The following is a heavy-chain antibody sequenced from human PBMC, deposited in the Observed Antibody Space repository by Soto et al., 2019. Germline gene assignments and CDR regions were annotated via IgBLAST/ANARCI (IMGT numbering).Heavy chain of an antibody. CDR1: GYTFTGYY. J-gene: IGHJ6*02. CDR3: ARGRGFGELLDYYYYYYGIHV. CDR2: INPNSGGT. D-gene: IGHD3-10*01. V-gene: IGHV1-2*02. Sequence: ASVKVSCKASGYTFTGYYMHWVRQAPGQGLEWMGWINPNSGGTNYAQKFQGRVTMTRDTSISTAYMELSRLRSDEKAVYYCARGRGFGELLDYYYYYYGIHVSGPGTTVTVS.